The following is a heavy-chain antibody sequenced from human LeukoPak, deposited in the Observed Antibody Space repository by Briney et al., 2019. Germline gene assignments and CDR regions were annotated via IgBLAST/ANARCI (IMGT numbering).Heavy chain of an antibody. Sequence: SETLSLTCTVSGGSISSYYWSWIRQPPGKGLEWIGYIYYSGSTNYHPSLKSRVTISVDTSKNQFSLKLSSVTAADTAVYYCARVNYDILTGYYRFDYWGQGTLVTVSS. CDR3: ARVNYDILTGYYRFDY. D-gene: IGHD3-9*01. CDR2: IYYSGST. V-gene: IGHV4-59*01. J-gene: IGHJ4*02. CDR1: GGSISSYY.